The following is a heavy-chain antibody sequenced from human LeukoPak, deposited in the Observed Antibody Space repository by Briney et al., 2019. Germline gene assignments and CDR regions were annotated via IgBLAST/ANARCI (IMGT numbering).Heavy chain of an antibody. J-gene: IGHJ4*02. CDR3: ASADILTDRYSGF. Sequence: PSETLSLTCTVSGGSFSGYYWSWIRQPPGKGLEWIGEINHSGSTNYNPSLKSRVTISVDTSKNQFSLKLSSVTAADTAVYYCASADILTDRYSGFWGQGTLVTVSS. CDR1: GGSFSGYY. CDR2: INHSGST. D-gene: IGHD3-9*01. V-gene: IGHV4-34*01.